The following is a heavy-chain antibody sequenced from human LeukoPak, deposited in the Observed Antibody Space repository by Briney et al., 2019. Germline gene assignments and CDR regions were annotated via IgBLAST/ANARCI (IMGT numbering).Heavy chain of an antibody. J-gene: IGHJ3*02. V-gene: IGHV3-21*01. CDR2: ISSSSSYI. Sequence: GGSLRPSCAASGFTFSSYCMNCVRQAPGKWLEWVSSISSSSSYIYYAASVKGRFTISRDNAKNSLHLQMNNLRAEDTAVYYCATEGRFGAAPEAFDIWGQGTMVTVSS. CDR3: ATEGRFGAAPEAFDI. CDR1: GFTFSSYC. D-gene: IGHD3-10*01.